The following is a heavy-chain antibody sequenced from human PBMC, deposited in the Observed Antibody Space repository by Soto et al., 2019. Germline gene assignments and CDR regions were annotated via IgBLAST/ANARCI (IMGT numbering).Heavy chain of an antibody. CDR2: ISSDGTKK. V-gene: IGHV3-30-3*02. J-gene: IGHJ6*04. CDR1: GFAFETFA. D-gene: IGHD6-13*01. CDR3: AKQTAAVYYSYHYGRDV. Sequence: QVQLVESGGGVVLPGGSLRLSCAASGFAFETFAMHWVRQAPGKGLEWVALISSDGTKKHLADAVKGRFTISRDNSKKLGYLMRKSLEGENSEIYYCAKQTAAVYYSYHYGRDVWGKGPTVSVPS.